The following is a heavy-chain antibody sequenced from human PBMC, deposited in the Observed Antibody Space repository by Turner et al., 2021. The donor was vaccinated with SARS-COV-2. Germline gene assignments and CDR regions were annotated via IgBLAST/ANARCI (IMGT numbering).Heavy chain of an antibody. Sequence: EVQLVESGGGLVQPGGSLRLSCAASGFTFSIYWMSWVRQAPGKGREWLANIKQDGSEKYYVDSVKGRFTISRDNAKKSLYLQMNSLRAEDTAVYYCARLGGSSWYFDYWGQGTLVTVSS. D-gene: IGHD6-13*01. V-gene: IGHV3-7*01. CDR1: GFTFSIYW. J-gene: IGHJ4*02. CDR2: IKQDGSEK. CDR3: ARLGGSSWYFDY.